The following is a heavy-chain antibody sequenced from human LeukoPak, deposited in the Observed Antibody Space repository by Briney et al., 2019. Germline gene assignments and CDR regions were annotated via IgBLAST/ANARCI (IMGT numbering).Heavy chain of an antibody. CDR1: GYTFTNYG. CDR2: INPNSGGT. J-gene: IGHJ4*02. Sequence: ASVKVSCKASGYTFTNYGISWVRQAPGQGLEWMGWINPNSGGTNYAQKFQGRVTMTRDTSITTAYMELSRLRSDDTAVYYCARDRTRYCSSTSCPLDYWGQGTLVTVSS. CDR3: ARDRTRYCSSTSCPLDY. V-gene: IGHV1-2*02. D-gene: IGHD2-2*01.